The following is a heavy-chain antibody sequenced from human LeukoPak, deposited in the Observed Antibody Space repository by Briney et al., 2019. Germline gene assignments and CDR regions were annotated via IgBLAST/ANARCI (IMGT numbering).Heavy chain of an antibody. CDR3: AKDSAALRFDP. CDR1: GFTFTSHA. D-gene: IGHD2-15*01. J-gene: IGHJ5*02. Sequence: GGSLRLSCAASGFTFTSHAMSWVRQAPGKGLEWVSAISGNGGSTYYADSVKGRFTISRDNSKNTLYLQMNSLRAEDTAVYYCAKDSAALRFDPWGQGTLLTVPS. CDR2: ISGNGGST. V-gene: IGHV3-23*01.